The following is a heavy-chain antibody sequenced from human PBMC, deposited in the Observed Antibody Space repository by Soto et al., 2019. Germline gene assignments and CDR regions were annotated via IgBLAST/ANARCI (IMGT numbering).Heavy chain of an antibody. CDR1: GYTFTGYY. Sequence: QVQLVQSGAEVKKPGASVKVSCKAAGYTFTGYYMHWVRQAPGQGLEWMGWINPNSGGTNYAQKFQGWVTMTRDTSISTAYMELSRLRSDDTAVYYCAREAVDTAMDHFDYWGQGNLVTGSS. V-gene: IGHV1-2*04. CDR3: AREAVDTAMDHFDY. D-gene: IGHD5-18*01. CDR2: INPNSGGT. J-gene: IGHJ4*02.